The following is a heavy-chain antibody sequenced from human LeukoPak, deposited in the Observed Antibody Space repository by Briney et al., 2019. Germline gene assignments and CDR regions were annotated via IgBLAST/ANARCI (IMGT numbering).Heavy chain of an antibody. Sequence: SGPTLVNPTPTLTLTCTFSGFSLSTRGMCVSWIRQPPGKALEWLARIDWDDDKYSSTSLKTRLTISKDTSKNQVVLTMTNMDPVDTATYYCARMATGGYAYDYWGQGTLVTVSS. V-gene: IGHV2-70*11. CDR3: ARMATGGYAYDY. CDR1: GFSLSTRGMC. J-gene: IGHJ4*02. D-gene: IGHD2-2*01. CDR2: IDWDDDK.